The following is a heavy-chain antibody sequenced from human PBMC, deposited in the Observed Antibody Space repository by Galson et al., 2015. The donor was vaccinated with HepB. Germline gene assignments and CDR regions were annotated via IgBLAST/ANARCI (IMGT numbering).Heavy chain of an antibody. CDR3: ARLPYRSLRQQLVRGPTSHFDY. CDR2: IYPGDSDT. V-gene: IGHV5-51*01. Sequence: QSGAEVKKPGESLKISCKGSGYSFTSYWIGWVRQMPGKGLEWMGIIYPGDSDTRYSPSFQGQVTISADKSISTAYLQWSSLKASDTAMYYCARLPYRSLRQQLVRGPTSHFDYWGQGTLVTVSS. CDR1: GYSFTSYW. J-gene: IGHJ4*02. D-gene: IGHD6-13*01.